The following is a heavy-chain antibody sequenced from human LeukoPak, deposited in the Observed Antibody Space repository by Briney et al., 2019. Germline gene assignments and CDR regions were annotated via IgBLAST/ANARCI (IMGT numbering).Heavy chain of an antibody. D-gene: IGHD3-10*01. CDR1: GFDFNNYN. Sequence: GGSLRLSCAASGFDFNNYNMNWVRQAPGKGLEWVSSITSSGTYIYYADSVKGRFTISRDNAKNSLYLQMNSLRAEDTAVYYCARDRELWFGEGGMDVWGKGTTVTVSS. CDR2: ITSSGTYI. J-gene: IGHJ6*03. CDR3: ARDRELWFGEGGMDV. V-gene: IGHV3-21*01.